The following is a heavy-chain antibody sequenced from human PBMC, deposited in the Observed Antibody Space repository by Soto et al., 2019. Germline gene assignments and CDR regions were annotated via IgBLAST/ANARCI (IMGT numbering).Heavy chain of an antibody. J-gene: IGHJ3*02. CDR2: INPKSGGS. CDR3: ARDRENIVRGVIIGGAFDI. CDR1: GYTFTVYY. Sequence: ASVKVSCKASGYTFTVYYIHCVVQSPLQWLEWMGWINPKSGGSHYAQKFQGRVTMTRDTSISTAYMELTRLRSDDTAVYYCARDRENIVRGVIIGGAFDIWGQGTMVTVSS. V-gene: IGHV1-2*02. D-gene: IGHD3-10*01.